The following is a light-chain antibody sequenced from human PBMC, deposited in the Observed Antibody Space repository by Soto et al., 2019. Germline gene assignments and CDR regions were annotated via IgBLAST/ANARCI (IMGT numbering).Light chain of an antibody. CDR3: QSYDSILSAGV. J-gene: IGLJ1*01. V-gene: IGLV1-40*01. Sequence: QSVLTQPPSVSGAPGQRVTISCTGSSSNIGAGYDVHWYQQLPGTAPKLLIYGNSNRPSGVPDRFSGSKSGTSASLAITGLQAEDEADYYCQSYDSILSAGVFGTGTKLTVL. CDR2: GNS. CDR1: SSNIGAGYD.